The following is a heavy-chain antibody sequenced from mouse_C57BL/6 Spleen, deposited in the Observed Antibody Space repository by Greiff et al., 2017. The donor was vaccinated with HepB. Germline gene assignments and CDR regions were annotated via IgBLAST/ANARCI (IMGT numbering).Heavy chain of an antibody. CDR3: ARHDYYGSRYFDV. CDR2: ISNGGGST. V-gene: IGHV5-12*01. CDR1: GFTFSDYY. J-gene: IGHJ1*03. Sequence: EVKLVESGGGLVQPGGSLKLSCAASGFTFSDYYMYWVRQTPEKRLEWVAYISNGGGSTYYPDTVKGRFTISRDNAKNTLYLQRSRLKSEETAMYYCARHDYYGSRYFDVWGTGTTVTVSS. D-gene: IGHD1-1*01.